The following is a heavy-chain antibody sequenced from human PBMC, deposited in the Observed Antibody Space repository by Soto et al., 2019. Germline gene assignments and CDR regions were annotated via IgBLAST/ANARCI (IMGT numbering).Heavy chain of an antibody. CDR3: ATEGGVGDGSSGGDF. J-gene: IGHJ4*02. V-gene: IGHV3-33*01. CDR2: IWHDGRYE. Sequence: VQLVESGGGVVQPGRSLRLSCVASGVPFSTYGMHWVRQAPGKGLEWVASIWHDGRYEFHADAVKGRFAISRDNSKNSLYLQMNSLGVEDTAMYFCATEGGVGDGSSGGDFWGQGTLVTVSS. CDR1: GVPFSTYG. D-gene: IGHD6-13*01.